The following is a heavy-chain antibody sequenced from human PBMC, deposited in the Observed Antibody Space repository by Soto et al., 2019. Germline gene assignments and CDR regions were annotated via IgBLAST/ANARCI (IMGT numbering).Heavy chain of an antibody. J-gene: IGHJ3*02. CDR1: GGSISNYY. Sequence: QVQLQESGPGLVKPSETLSLTCRVSGGSISNYYWSWIRQPPGKGLEWIGQISYSGNTNSNPSLKSRGTISVDTSKNQFSLKLSSVTAADTALYYCVRHKMATTYDAFDIWGQGTMVTVSS. CDR3: VRHKMATTYDAFDI. D-gene: IGHD5-12*01. CDR2: ISYSGNT. V-gene: IGHV4-59*08.